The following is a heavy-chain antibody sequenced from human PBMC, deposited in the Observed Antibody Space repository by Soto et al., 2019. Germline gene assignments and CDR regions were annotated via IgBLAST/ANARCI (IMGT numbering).Heavy chain of an antibody. D-gene: IGHD2-21*01. Sequence: SMKVSCKTSWYTFVDHFLHCVRQTPGQVLGCMGIVSLRHHSTSYAQKFEDGLSVTRDPSSTTIYMETSSLRAEDTAVYYCAKALYSCGAECAYYMAYWRQGTPVPVS. CDR3: AKALYSCGAECAYYMAY. V-gene: IGHV1-46*01. J-gene: IGHJ4*02. CDR2: VSLRHHST. CDR1: WYTFVDHF.